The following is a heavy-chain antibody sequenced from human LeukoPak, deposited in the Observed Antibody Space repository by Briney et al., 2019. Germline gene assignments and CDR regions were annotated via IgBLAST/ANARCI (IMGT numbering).Heavy chain of an antibody. D-gene: IGHD3-10*01. CDR2: ISSSSSYI. Sequence: PGGSLRLSCAASGFTFSSYRMNWVRQAPGKGLEWVSSISSSSSYIYYADSVKGRFTISRDNAKNSLYLQMNSLRAEDTAVYYCARKYYYGSGSYYNSLNYYYGMDVWGQGTTVTVSS. CDR3: ARKYYYGSGSYYNSLNYYYGMDV. V-gene: IGHV3-21*01. J-gene: IGHJ6*02. CDR1: GFTFSSYR.